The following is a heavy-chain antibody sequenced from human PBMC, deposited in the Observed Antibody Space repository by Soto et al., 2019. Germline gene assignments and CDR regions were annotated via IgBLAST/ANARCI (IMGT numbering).Heavy chain of an antibody. Sequence: GESLKISCKGSGYSFTSYWISWVRQMPGKGLEWMGRIDPSDSYTNYGPSFQGHVTISADKSISTAYLQWSSLKASDTAMYYCARRRYYDSSGYPDHYYYYGMDVWGQGTTVTVSS. V-gene: IGHV5-10-1*01. D-gene: IGHD3-22*01. CDR3: ARRRYYDSSGYPDHYYYYGMDV. J-gene: IGHJ6*02. CDR2: IDPSDSYT. CDR1: GYSFTSYW.